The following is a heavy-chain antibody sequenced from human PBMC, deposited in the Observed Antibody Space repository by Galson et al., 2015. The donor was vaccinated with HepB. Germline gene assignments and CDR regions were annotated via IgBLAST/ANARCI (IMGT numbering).Heavy chain of an antibody. CDR2: IYSGGET. CDR1: GFTVSSNY. CDR3: ASDGPNSGGWYVH. J-gene: IGHJ5*02. Sequence: SLRLSCAASGFTVSSNYMTWVRQAPGKGLEWVSAIYSGGETYYADSVKGRFATSRDSSKNTLYLQMNSLRAEDTAVYYCASDGPNSGGWYVHWGQGTLVTVSS. D-gene: IGHD2-15*01. V-gene: IGHV3-53*01.